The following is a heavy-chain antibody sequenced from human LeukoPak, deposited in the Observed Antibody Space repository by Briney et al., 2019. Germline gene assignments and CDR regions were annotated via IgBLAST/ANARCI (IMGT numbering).Heavy chain of an antibody. V-gene: IGHV3-33*08. CDR3: AKGTATPDLNYFGY. Sequence: TGGSLRLSCAASGFTFNTYWMNWVRQAPGKGLEWVAVDWYDGGNKFYADSVKGRFTISRDNSKNTLYLQMNSLRAEDTAVYYCAKGTATPDLNYFGYWGQGTLVTVSS. CDR2: DWYDGGNK. CDR1: GFTFNTYW. D-gene: IGHD2-2*01. J-gene: IGHJ4*02.